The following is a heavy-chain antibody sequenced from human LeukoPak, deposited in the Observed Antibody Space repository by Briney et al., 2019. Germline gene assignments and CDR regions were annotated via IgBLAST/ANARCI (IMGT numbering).Heavy chain of an antibody. CDR3: ARTARGIVGATTADY. CDR2: ISYDGSNK. J-gene: IGHJ4*02. D-gene: IGHD1-26*01. V-gene: IGHV3-30-3*01. CDR1: GFTFSSYA. Sequence: PGGSLRLSCAASGFTFSSYAMHWVRQAPGKGLEWVAVISYDGSNKYYADSVKGRFTISRDNSKNTLYLQMNSLRAEDTAVYYCARTARGIVGATTADYWGQGTLVTVSS.